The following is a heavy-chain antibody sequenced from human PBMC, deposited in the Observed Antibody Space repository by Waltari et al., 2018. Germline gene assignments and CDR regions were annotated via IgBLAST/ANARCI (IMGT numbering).Heavy chain of an antibody. Sequence: EVQLVQSGAEVKKPGATVKISCKVSGYTFTDYYMHWVQQAPGKGLEWMGLVDPEDGETRDAEKCQGRVTITADTSTDTAYMELSSLRSEDTAVYYCATLGDYYDSSGYYRDAFDIWGQGTMVTVSS. V-gene: IGHV1-69-2*01. CDR2: VDPEDGET. D-gene: IGHD3-22*01. J-gene: IGHJ3*02. CDR1: GYTFTDYY. CDR3: ATLGDYYDSSGYYRDAFDI.